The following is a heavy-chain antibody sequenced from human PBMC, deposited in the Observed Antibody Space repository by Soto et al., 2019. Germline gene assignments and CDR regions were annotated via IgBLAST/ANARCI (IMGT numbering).Heavy chain of an antibody. D-gene: IGHD3-9*01. CDR1: GFTFGDYA. CDR2: IRGKAYGGTT. J-gene: IGHJ6*02. Sequence: GGSLRLSCTASGFTFGDYAMSWVRQAPGKGLEWVGFIRGKAYGGTTEYAASVKGRFTISRDDSKSIAYLQMNSLKTEDTAVYYCTRGLVDLRYFDWLFLDYYYGMDVWGQGTTVTVSS. CDR3: TRGLVDLRYFDWLFLDYYYGMDV. V-gene: IGHV3-49*04.